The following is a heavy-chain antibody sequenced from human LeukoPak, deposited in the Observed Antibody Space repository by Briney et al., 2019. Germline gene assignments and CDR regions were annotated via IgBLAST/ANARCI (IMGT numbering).Heavy chain of an antibody. V-gene: IGHV1-18*04. CDR3: AKSNGYGLVDI. CDR2: ISAYNGNT. D-gene: IGHD3-10*01. Sequence: ASVKVSCKAFGYTFTSNYMHWVRQAPGQGLEWMGWISAYNGNTNYAQKLQGRVTMTTDTSTSTAYMELRSLRSDDTAVYYCAKSNGYGLVDIWGQGTMVTVSS. J-gene: IGHJ3*02. CDR1: GYTFTSNY.